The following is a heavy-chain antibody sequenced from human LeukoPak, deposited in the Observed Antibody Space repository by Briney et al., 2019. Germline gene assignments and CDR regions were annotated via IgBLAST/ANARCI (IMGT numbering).Heavy chain of an antibody. CDR1: GGSFSGYY. V-gene: IGHV4-34*01. CDR2: INHSGST. CDR3: ASRSSGYLRYNYYGMDV. D-gene: IGHD3-22*01. J-gene: IGHJ6*02. Sequence: PSETLSLTCAVYGGSFSGYYWSWIRQPPGKGLEWIGEINHSGSTNYNPSLKSRVTISVDTSKNQFSLKLSSVTAADTAVYYCASRSSGYLRYNYYGMDVWGQGTTVTVSS.